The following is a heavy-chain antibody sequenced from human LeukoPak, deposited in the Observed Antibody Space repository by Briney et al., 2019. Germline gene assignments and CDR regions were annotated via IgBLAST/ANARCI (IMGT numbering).Heavy chain of an antibody. Sequence: GGSLRLSCGPSGFSFSNYAMSWVRQAPGKGRDGVGSMSGSGGSTNHVDSVTGRFTTSRDKTNNTLYLQMNSLSAEDTAVYSCAKSSYYDASGYYREYYFDSWGQGTLVTVSS. CDR1: GFSFSNYA. CDR3: AKSSYYDASGYYREYYFDS. CDR2: MSGSGGST. D-gene: IGHD3-22*01. J-gene: IGHJ4*02. V-gene: IGHV3-23*01.